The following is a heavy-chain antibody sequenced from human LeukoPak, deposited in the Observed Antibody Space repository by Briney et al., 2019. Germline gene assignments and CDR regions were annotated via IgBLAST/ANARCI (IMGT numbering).Heavy chain of an antibody. V-gene: IGHV1-69*13. D-gene: IGHD3-16*01. CDR3: ARGGGGYLLGLSAGQLWGIDY. CDR2: IIPIFGTA. CDR1: GGTFSSYA. J-gene: IGHJ4*02. Sequence: SVKVSCEASGGTFSSYAISWVRQAPGQGLEWMGGIIPIFGTANYAQKFQGRVTITADESTSTAYMELSSLRSDDTAVYYCARGGGGYLLGLSAGQLWGIDYWGQGTLVTVSS.